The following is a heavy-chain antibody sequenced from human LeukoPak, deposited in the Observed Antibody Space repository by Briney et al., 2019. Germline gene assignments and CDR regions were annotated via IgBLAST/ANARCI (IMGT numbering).Heavy chain of an antibody. CDR2: INHSGST. Sequence: PSETLSLTCAVYGGSFSGYYWSWIRQPPGKGLEWIGEINHSGSTNYNPSLKSRVTISVDTSKNQFSLKLSSVTAADTAVYYCARGRGRGIAALSVASFDPWGQGTLVTVSS. J-gene: IGHJ5*02. CDR1: GGSFSGYY. D-gene: IGHD6-6*01. CDR3: ARGRGRGIAALSVASFDP. V-gene: IGHV4-34*01.